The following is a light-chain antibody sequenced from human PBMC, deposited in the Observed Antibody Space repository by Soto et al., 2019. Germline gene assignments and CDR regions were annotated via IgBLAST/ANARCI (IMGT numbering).Light chain of an antibody. CDR3: QQRGNWPLT. CDR1: QSLNTS. CDR2: DAS. Sequence: IEMTQSPATLSVSPGERATLSCRASQSLNTSLVWFQQIPGQAPRLLIYDASNRATGIPARFSGSGSGTDFTLTISSLEPEDFAVYYCQQRGNWPLTFGGGTKVDIK. J-gene: IGKJ4*01. V-gene: IGKV3-11*01.